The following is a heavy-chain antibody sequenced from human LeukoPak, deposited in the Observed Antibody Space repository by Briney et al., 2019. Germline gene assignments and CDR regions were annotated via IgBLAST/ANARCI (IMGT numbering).Heavy chain of an antibody. CDR1: GYTLTELS. Sequence: GASVKVSCKVSGYTLTELSMHWVRQAPGKGLEWMGGFDPEDGETIYAQKFQGRVTTTEDTSTDTAYMELSSLRSEDTAVYYCATALPKRMIVVVIFDYWGQGTLVTVSS. V-gene: IGHV1-24*01. CDR3: ATALPKRMIVVVIFDY. CDR2: FDPEDGET. D-gene: IGHD3-22*01. J-gene: IGHJ4*02.